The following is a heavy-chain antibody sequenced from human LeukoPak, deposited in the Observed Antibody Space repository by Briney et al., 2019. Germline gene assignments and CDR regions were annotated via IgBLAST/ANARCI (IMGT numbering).Heavy chain of an antibody. Sequence: PSETLSLTCAVYGGSFTSYFWTWIRQPPGKGLEWIGEINHSGSTNYNPSLKSRVSISVDTSKNQFSLKLSSLTDADTAVYYCASNPHAGLGYCSSARCYPALFDYWGQGSLVTVSS. CDR3: ASNPHAGLGYCSSARCYPALFDY. J-gene: IGHJ4*02. CDR1: GGSFTSYF. V-gene: IGHV4-34*01. D-gene: IGHD2-2*01. CDR2: INHSGST.